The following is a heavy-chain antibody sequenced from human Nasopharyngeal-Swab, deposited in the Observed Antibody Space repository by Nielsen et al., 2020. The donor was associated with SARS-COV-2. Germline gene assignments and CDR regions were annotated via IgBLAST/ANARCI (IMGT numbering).Heavy chain of an antibody. CDR3: AGDSGDYVGGGGAFVI. CDR2: ISAYNGNT. Sequence: ASVKVSCKASGYTFTSYGISWVRQAPGQGLEWMGWISAYNGNTNYAQKLQGRVTMTTDTSTSTAYMELRSLRSDDTAVYYCAGDSGDYVGGGGAFVIWGQGTMVTVSS. V-gene: IGHV1-18*01. J-gene: IGHJ3*02. CDR1: GYTFTSYG. D-gene: IGHD3-16*01.